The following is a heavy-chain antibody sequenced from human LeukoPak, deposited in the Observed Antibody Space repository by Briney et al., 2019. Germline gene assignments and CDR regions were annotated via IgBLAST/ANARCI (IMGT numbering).Heavy chain of an antibody. Sequence: PSETLSLTCTVSGGSISSSSYYWGWIRQPPGKGLEWIGSIYYSGSTYYNPSLKSRVTISVDTSKNQFSLKLSSVTAADTAVYYCARGAVGATVTIDYWGQGTLVTVSS. CDR1: GGSISSSSYY. V-gene: IGHV4-39*01. CDR2: IYYSGST. J-gene: IGHJ4*02. D-gene: IGHD4-17*01. CDR3: ARGAVGATVTIDY.